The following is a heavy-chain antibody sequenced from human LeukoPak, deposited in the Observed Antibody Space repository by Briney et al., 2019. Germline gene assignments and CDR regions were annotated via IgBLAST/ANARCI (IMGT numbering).Heavy chain of an antibody. V-gene: IGHV3-9*03. CDR1: GFTFDDYA. CDR2: ISWNSGSI. J-gene: IGHJ4*02. D-gene: IGHD3-22*01. Sequence: GGSLRLSCAASGFTFDDYAMHWVRQAPGKGLEWVSGISWNSGSIGYADSVKGRFTISRDNAKNSLYLQMNSLRAEDMALYYCAKGSYYYDSSGSYYFDYWGQGTLVTVSS. CDR3: AKGSYYYDSSGSYYFDY.